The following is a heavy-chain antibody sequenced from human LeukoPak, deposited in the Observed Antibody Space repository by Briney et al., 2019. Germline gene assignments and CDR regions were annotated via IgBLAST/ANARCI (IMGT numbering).Heavy chain of an antibody. D-gene: IGHD2-21*02. CDR3: ARGGFYCGRDCYADY. Sequence: SETLSLTCAVYGGSFSPYYWSWIRQPPGKGLEWIGEINHSGSTNYNPSLKSRVTISVDTSKNQFSLKLSSVTAADTAVYYCARGGFYCGRDCYADYWGQGTLVTVSS. CDR2: INHSGST. CDR1: GGSFSPYY. V-gene: IGHV4-34*01. J-gene: IGHJ4*02.